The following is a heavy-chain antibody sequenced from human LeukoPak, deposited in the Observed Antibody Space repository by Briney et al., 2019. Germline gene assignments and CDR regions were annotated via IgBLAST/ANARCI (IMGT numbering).Heavy chain of an antibody. D-gene: IGHD2-2*01. CDR1: GYTFTSYD. V-gene: IGHV1-18*01. CDR2: ISAYNGNT. Sequence: ASVKVSCKASGYTFTSYDINWVRQAPGQGLEWMGWISAYNGNTNYAQKLQGRVTMTTDTSTSTAYMELRSLRSDDTAVYYCARGGDIVVVPAAEAQNYFDYWGQGTLVTVSS. J-gene: IGHJ4*02. CDR3: ARGGDIVVVPAAEAQNYFDY.